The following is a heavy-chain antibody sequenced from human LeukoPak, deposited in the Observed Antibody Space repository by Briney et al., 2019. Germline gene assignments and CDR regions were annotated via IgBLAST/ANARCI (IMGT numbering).Heavy chain of an antibody. V-gene: IGHV1-18*01. CDR1: GYTFTSYG. CDR3: ARVARQPLLNYFDY. D-gene: IGHD6-13*01. CDR2: ISAYNGGT. Sequence: ASVKVSCKSSGYTFTSYGFSWVRQAPGQGLEWMGWISAYNGGTYYAQNLQDRVTMTIDTSTSTVYMELRSLRSDDTAVYYCARVARQPLLNYFDYWGQGTLVTVSS. J-gene: IGHJ4*02.